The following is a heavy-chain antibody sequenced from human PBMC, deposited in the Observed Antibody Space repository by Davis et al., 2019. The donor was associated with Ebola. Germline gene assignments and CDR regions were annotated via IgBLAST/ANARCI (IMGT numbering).Heavy chain of an antibody. D-gene: IGHD2-2*01. CDR2: IYPDDSDT. J-gene: IGHJ6*04. CDR3: ARHSSPYCSSATCDLLDYYFAMDV. Sequence: GGSLRLSCKGSGYSFTSYWIGWVRQMPGTGLEWMGIIYPDDSDTRYSPSFQGQVTISADKSISTTYLQWSSLKASDTATYYCARHSSPYCSSATCDLLDYYFAMDVWGKGTTVTVSS. V-gene: IGHV5-51*01. CDR1: GYSFTSYW.